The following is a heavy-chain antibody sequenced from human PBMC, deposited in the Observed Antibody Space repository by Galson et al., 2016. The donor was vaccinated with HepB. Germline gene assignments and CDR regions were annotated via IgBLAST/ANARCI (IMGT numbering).Heavy chain of an antibody. CDR2: IKQDGSEK. CDR3: ARALVSFYDSSGYYYVMPHDAFDI. J-gene: IGHJ3*02. Sequence: SLRLSCAAPGFTFSSYWMPWVRQAPGKGLEWVANIKQDGSEKYYVDSVKGRFTISRDNAKNSLYLQMNSLRAEDTAVYYCARALVSFYDSSGYYYVMPHDAFDIWGQGTVVTISS. V-gene: IGHV3-7*03. D-gene: IGHD3-22*01. CDR1: GFTFSSYW.